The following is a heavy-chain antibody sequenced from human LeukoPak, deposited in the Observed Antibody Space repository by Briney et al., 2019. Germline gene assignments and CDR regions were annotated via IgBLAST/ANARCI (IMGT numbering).Heavy chain of an antibody. CDR3: AKEEYSSSGDY. D-gene: IGHD6-13*01. J-gene: IGHJ4*02. CDR1: GFTFDDYT. Sequence: GGSLRLSCAASGFTFDDYTMHWVRQAPGKGLEWVSGISWNRGSIGYADSVKGRFTISRDNAKNSLYLQMNSLRAEDTALYYCAKEEYSSSGDYWGQGTLVTVSS. CDR2: ISWNRGSI. V-gene: IGHV3-9*01.